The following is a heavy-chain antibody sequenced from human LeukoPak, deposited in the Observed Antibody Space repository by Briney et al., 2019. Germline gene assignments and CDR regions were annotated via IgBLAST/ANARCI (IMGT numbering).Heavy chain of an antibody. D-gene: IGHD3-22*01. Sequence: GGSLRLSCAASGFTFSSYAMHWVRQAPGKGLEWVAVISYDGSNKYYADSVKGRFTISRDNSKNTLYLQMNSLRAEDTAMYYCAGDSYYYDSSGTYYWGQGTLVTVSS. CDR2: ISYDGSNK. V-gene: IGHV3-30-3*01. J-gene: IGHJ4*02. CDR3: AGDSYYYDSSGTYY. CDR1: GFTFSSYA.